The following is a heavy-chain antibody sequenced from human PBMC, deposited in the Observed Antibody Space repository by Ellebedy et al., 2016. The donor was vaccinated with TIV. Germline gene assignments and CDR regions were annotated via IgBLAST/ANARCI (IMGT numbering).Heavy chain of an antibody. D-gene: IGHD2-2*01. CDR1: GFTFSIYS. CDR3: ARSVEYHFDH. V-gene: IGHV3-48*04. CDR2: LNSASSSS. Sequence: GESLKISCAASGFTFSIYSMNLVPPAPGKGLEWVSYLNSASSSSYYADSVKGRFTISRDNAKNSVYLQMNSLRAEDTAVYYCARSVEYHFDHWGQGILVTVSS. J-gene: IGHJ4*02.